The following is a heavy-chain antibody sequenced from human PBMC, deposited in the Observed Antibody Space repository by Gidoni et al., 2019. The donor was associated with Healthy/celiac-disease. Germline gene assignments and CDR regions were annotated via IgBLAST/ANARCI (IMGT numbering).Heavy chain of an antibody. D-gene: IGHD3-22*01. J-gene: IGHJ4*02. V-gene: IGHV3-15*01. Sequence: EVHLVEAGGGLVQPGGSLTLSLPATGLHFSNAWVSWFRQAPAKGLEWVGRIKSKTDGGTTDYAAPVKGRFTISRDDSKNTLYLQMNSLKTEDTAVYYCTTGVFDSSGYYLGFDYWGQGTLVTVSS. CDR2: IKSKTDGGTT. CDR3: TTGVFDSSGYYLGFDY. CDR1: GLHFSNAW.